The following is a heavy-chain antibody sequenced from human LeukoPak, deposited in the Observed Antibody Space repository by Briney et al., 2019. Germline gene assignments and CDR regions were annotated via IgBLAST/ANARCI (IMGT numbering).Heavy chain of an antibody. V-gene: IGHV4-59*01. CDR3: AGFSSRTNYGHDY. CDR1: GGSISSYY. CDR2: ISYTGTT. J-gene: IGHJ4*02. Sequence: SETLSLTCTVSGGSISSYYWSWIRQPPGKGLKWIGYISYTGTTNYNPSLKSRVTISVDTSKNQFSLKLSSVTAADTAVYYCAGFSSRTNYGHDYWGQGTLVTVSS. D-gene: IGHD3-10*01.